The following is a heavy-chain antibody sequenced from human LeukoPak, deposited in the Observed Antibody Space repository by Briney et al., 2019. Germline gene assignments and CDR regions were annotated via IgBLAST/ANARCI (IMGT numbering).Heavy chain of an antibody. CDR1: GFTFSTYS. D-gene: IGHD3-16*01. J-gene: IGHJ4*02. CDR2: ISSSSSTI. V-gene: IGHV3-48*01. Sequence: GESLRPSCAASGFTFSTYSINWVRQAPGKGLEWISYISSSSSTIYYADSVKGRFTVSRDNAKNSLYLQMNSLRAEDTAVYYCARSGACDAHNCWGQGTLVTVSS. CDR3: ARSGACDAHNC.